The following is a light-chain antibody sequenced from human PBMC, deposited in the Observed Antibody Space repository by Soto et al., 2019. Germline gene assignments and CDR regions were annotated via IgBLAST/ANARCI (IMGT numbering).Light chain of an antibody. V-gene: IGKV3-11*01. CDR3: QQRSTWILA. CDR1: QATDSL. Sequence: ELVLTQSPDTLSLSPGERATLSCRAGQATDSLLAWYRQKPGQAPRLLIYDASYRATVVPDRFIGGGSGTDLPLTITSLEPEDFAVYYCQQRSTWILAFGPGTKVDL. CDR2: DAS. J-gene: IGKJ3*01.